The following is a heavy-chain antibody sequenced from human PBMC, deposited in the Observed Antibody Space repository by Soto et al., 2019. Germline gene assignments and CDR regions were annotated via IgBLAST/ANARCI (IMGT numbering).Heavy chain of an antibody. J-gene: IGHJ4*02. CDR2: IIPIFGTA. CDR1: GGTFSSYA. Sequence: SVKVSCKASGGTFSSYAISWVRQAPGQGLEWMGGIIPIFGTANYAQKFQGRVTITADESTGTAYMELSSLRSEDTAVYYCARVFLNYDSSGYYYFDYWGQGTLVTVSS. V-gene: IGHV1-69*13. D-gene: IGHD3-22*01. CDR3: ARVFLNYDSSGYYYFDY.